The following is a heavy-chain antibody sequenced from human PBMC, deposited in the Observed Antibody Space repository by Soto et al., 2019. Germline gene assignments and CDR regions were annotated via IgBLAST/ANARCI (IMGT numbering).Heavy chain of an antibody. V-gene: IGHV1-18*01. CDR2: INTYNGNT. CDR3: ARGVGSGTYYNQYNWFDP. D-gene: IGHD3-10*01. CDR1: GYTFTNYG. Sequence: QVQLVQSGAEVKKPGASVKVSCKGSGYTFTNYGISWVRQAPGQGLEWMGWINTYNGNTNHAQKLQGRVTMTTDTSTSTAYMELRSLRSDDTAVYYCARGVGSGTYYNQYNWFDPWGQGTLVTVSS. J-gene: IGHJ5*02.